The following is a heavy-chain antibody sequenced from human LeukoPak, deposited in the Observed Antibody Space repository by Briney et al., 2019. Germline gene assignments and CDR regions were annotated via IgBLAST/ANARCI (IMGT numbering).Heavy chain of an antibody. V-gene: IGHV3-7*01. Sequence: SGGSLRLSCEASGFTFKSDWMNWVRQAPGKGLEWVANINQVGSVKYYVDSVKGRFTISRDNAKNSLYLRMNSLRAEDTAVYYCARDPDNIEGANFHYWGRGTLVTVSS. J-gene: IGHJ4*02. D-gene: IGHD1-26*01. CDR3: ARDPDNIEGANFHY. CDR2: INQVGSVK. CDR1: GFTFKSDW.